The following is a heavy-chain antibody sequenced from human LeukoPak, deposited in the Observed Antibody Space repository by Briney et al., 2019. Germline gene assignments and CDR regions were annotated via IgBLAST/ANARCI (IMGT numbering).Heavy chain of an antibody. CDR3: ARDRGSSWYFDY. J-gene: IGHJ4*02. V-gene: IGHV4-59*01. CDR2: IYYSGST. Sequence: SETLSLTSTVSGGSISSYYWSWIRQPPGKGLEWIGYIYYSGSTNYNPSLKSRVTISVDTSKNQFSLKLSSVTAADTAVYYCARDRGSSWYFDYWGQGTLVTVSS. D-gene: IGHD6-13*01. CDR1: GGSISSYY.